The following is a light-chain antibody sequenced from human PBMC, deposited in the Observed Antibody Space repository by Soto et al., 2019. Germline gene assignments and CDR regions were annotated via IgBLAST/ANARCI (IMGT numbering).Light chain of an antibody. CDR1: SSDVGGYNY. CDR2: EVS. J-gene: IGLJ2*01. V-gene: IGLV2-8*01. Sequence: QSVLTQPPSASGSPGQSVTISCTGTSSDVGGYNYVAWYQQHPGKAPKLMFYEVSKRPSGVPDRFSGSKSGNTASLTVSGLQAEDEADYYCSSYAGITVVFGGGTKLTVL. CDR3: SSYAGITVV.